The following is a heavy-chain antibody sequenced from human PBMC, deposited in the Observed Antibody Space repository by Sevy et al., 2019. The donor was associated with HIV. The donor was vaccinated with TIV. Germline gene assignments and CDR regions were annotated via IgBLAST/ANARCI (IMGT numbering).Heavy chain of an antibody. CDR2: IYHTGST. CDR1: GGSISAKNYF. Sequence: KQSQTLSLTCTVSGGSISAKNYFWGWIRQPPGKGLEWIGSIYHTGSTYHSPSLQSRVGISVDTSKKLFSVKLSSVTAADTAVYFCARHAFKHGYRPSYFDSWSHGTLVTVSS. J-gene: IGHJ4*01. V-gene: IGHV4-39*01. D-gene: IGHD5-18*01. CDR3: ARHAFKHGYRPSYFDS.